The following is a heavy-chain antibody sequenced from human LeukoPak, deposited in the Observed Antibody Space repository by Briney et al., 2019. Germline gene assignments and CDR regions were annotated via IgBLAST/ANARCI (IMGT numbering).Heavy chain of an antibody. V-gene: IGHV4-59*01. Sequence: SETLSLTCTVSGGSISNCYWSWIRQSPGKGREWIGYIYKSGSTNYNLSLKSRVTISVDTSKNQFSLKLSSVTAADTAVYYCARDLTAQNWFDPWGQGTLVTVSS. CDR2: IYKSGST. CDR3: ARDLTAQNWFDP. J-gene: IGHJ5*02. CDR1: GGSISNCY.